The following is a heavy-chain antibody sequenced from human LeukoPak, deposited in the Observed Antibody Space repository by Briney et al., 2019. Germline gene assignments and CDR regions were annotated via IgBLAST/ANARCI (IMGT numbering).Heavy chain of an antibody. J-gene: IGHJ4*02. CDR1: GFTFSSYA. D-gene: IGHD3-10*01. CDR2: VISNGGST. V-gene: IGHV3-64D*06. CDR3: AASGGSYGSGSYHY. Sequence: GGSPRLSCPASGFTFSSYATHWVRLAPGKGLEFVSAVISNGGSTYYADSMKGRFIISRDNSKNTLYLQMSSLRAEDTAVYYCAASGGSYGSGSYHYWGQGTLVTVSS.